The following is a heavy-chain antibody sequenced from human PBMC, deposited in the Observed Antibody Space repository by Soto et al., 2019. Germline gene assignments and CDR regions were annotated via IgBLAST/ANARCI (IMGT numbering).Heavy chain of an antibody. Sequence: QVQLVESGGGVVQPGRSLRLSCAASGFTFSSYGMHWVRQAPGKGLEWVAVIWYDGSNKYYADSVKGRFTISRDNSKNTLYLQMNRLRAEETAVYYCARDRSSGWDADGMDVWGQGTTVTVSS. CDR1: GFTFSSYG. J-gene: IGHJ6*02. D-gene: IGHD6-19*01. V-gene: IGHV3-33*01. CDR2: IWYDGSNK. CDR3: ARDRSSGWDADGMDV.